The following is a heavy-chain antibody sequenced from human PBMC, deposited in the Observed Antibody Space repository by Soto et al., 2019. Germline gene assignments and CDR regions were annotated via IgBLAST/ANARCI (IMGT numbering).Heavy chain of an antibody. CDR2: ISSNGGST. Sequence: EVPLVESGGGLVQPGGSLRLSLAASGFTFSSYAMHWVRQAPGKGLEYVSAISSNGGSTYYANSVKGRFTISRDNSKNALYLQMGSLRAEDVAVYYCARGGIAEARVYSWGQGTLVTVSS. CDR3: ARGGIAEARVYS. J-gene: IGHJ5*01. V-gene: IGHV3-64*01. D-gene: IGHD6-13*01. CDR1: GFTFSSYA.